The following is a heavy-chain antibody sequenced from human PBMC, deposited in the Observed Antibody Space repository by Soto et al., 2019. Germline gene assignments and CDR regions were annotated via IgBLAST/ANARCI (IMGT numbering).Heavy chain of an antibody. V-gene: IGHV4-59*08. CDR2: IYYSGST. CDR1: GGSISSYY. D-gene: IGHD4-4*01. J-gene: IGHJ5*02. CDR3: AHYSGLSEWFDP. Sequence: SETLSLTCTVSGGSISSYYWSWIRQPPGKGLEWIGYIYYSGSTNYNPSLKSRVTISVDTSKNQFSLKLSSVIASDTVVYYCAHYSGLSEWFDPWGQGTLVTVSS.